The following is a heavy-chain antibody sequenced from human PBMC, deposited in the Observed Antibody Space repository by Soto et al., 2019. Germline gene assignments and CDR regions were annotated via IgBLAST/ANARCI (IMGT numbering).Heavy chain of an antibody. Sequence: QVQLVQSGAEGKKPGASVKVSCKASGYTFTNYAMHWVRQAPGQMLGWMGWINDGKGNTKNSQKFQGRVTITRDTSASTPYMELSSLRSEDTAVYYGARVSGYYLPDYWGQVTLVTVSS. CDR3: ARVSGYYLPDY. V-gene: IGHV1-3*01. CDR1: GYTFTNYA. CDR2: INDGKGNT. J-gene: IGHJ4*02. D-gene: IGHD5-12*01.